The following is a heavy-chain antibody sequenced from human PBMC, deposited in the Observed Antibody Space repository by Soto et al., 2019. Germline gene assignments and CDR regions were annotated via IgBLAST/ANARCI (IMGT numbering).Heavy chain of an antibody. J-gene: IGHJ6*02. V-gene: IGHV1-2*04. CDR2: INPKSGGT. CDR1: GYSFTDHH. D-gene: IGHD2-8*01. CDR3: ARGDSTDCSNGVCSFFYNHDMDV. Sequence: GAPVKGFCKASGYSFTDHHIHRGRQAPGQGLEWLGRINPKSGGTSTAQKFQGWVTMTTDTSISTASMELTRLTSDDTAIYYCARGDSTDCSNGVCSFFYNHDMDVWG.